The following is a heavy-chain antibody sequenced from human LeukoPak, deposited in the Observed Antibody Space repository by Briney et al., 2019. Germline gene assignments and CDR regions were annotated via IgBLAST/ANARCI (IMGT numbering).Heavy chain of an antibody. Sequence: GASVKVSCKASGYTFTSYGISWVRQAPGQGLEWMGRISAYNGNTNYAQKLQGRVTMTTDTSTSTAYMELRSLRSDDTAVYYCAREVYGDYPNYYYYGMDVWGQGTTVTVSS. V-gene: IGHV1-18*01. CDR1: GYTFTSYG. CDR3: AREVYGDYPNYYYYGMDV. CDR2: ISAYNGNT. J-gene: IGHJ6*02. D-gene: IGHD4-17*01.